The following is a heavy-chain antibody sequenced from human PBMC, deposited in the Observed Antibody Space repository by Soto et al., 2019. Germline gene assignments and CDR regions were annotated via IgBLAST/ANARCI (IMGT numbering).Heavy chain of an antibody. D-gene: IGHD4-17*01. CDR1: GYTFTTFG. J-gene: IGHJ5*02. V-gene: IGHV1-8*02. Sequence: ASVKVSCKASGYTFTTFGINWVRQATGQGLEWMGWMNPNSGNTGYAQKFQGRVTMTRNTSITTAYMELSTLRSEDTAVYYCVRGDYGDYSHWFDPWGQGTLVTV. CDR3: VRGDYGDYSHWFDP. CDR2: MNPNSGNT.